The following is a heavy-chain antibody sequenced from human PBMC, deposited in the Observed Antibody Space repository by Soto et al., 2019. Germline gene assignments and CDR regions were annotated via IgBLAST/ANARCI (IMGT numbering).Heavy chain of an antibody. CDR1: GLTLYSYV. J-gene: IGHJ4*02. D-gene: IGHD3-16*01. Sequence: DVQLLESGGDLVQPGGSLRLSCADSGLTLYSYVMSWVRQAPGKGLEWVSGISGGSTYYSASVKGRFTISRDNSKNTLFLQMNSLRAEDTAAYYCAKGWGDYWGQGTLVTVSS. CDR3: AKGWGDY. CDR2: ISGGST. V-gene: IGHV3-23*01.